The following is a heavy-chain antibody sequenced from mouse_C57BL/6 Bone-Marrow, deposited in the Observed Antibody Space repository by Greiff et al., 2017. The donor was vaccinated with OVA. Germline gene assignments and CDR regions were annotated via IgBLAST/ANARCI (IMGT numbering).Heavy chain of an antibody. V-gene: IGHV1-82*01. CDR1: GYAFSSSW. CDR2: IYPGDGDT. J-gene: IGHJ4*01. CDR3: ARYDYAPMDY. D-gene: IGHD2-4*01. Sequence: VQLQQSGPELVKPGASVKISCKASGYAFSSSWMNWVKQRPGKGLEWIGRIYPGDGDTNYNGKFKGKATLTADKSSSTAYMQLSSLTSEDAAVYFCARYDYAPMDYWGQGTSVTVSS.